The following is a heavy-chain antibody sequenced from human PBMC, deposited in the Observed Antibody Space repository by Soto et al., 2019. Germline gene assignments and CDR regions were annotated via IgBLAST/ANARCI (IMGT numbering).Heavy chain of an antibody. J-gene: IGHJ6*02. V-gene: IGHV1-69*13. CDR3: ARAYDCSGGSCPQYYYGMDV. CDR1: GGTFSSYA. D-gene: IGHD2-15*01. CDR2: IIPIFGTA. Sequence: ASVKVSCKASGGTFSSYAISWVRQAPGQGLEWMGGIIPIFGTANYAQKFQGRVTVTADESTSAAYMELSSLRSEDTAVYYCARAYDCSGGSCPQYYYGMDVWGQGTTVTVSS.